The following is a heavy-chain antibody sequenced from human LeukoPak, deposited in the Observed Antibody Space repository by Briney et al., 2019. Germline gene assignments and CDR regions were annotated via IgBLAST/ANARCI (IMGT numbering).Heavy chain of an antibody. CDR1: GGSISSYY. CDR2: IYTSGST. CDR3: ARSPPNYDILTGYWGLGYMDV. D-gene: IGHD3-9*01. J-gene: IGHJ6*03. Sequence: SETLSLTCTVSGGSISSYYWSWIRQPAGKGLEWIGRIYTSGSTNYNPSLKSRVTMSVDTSKNQFSLKLSSVTAADTAVYYCARSPPNYDILTGYWGLGYMDVWGKGTTVTLSS. V-gene: IGHV4-4*07.